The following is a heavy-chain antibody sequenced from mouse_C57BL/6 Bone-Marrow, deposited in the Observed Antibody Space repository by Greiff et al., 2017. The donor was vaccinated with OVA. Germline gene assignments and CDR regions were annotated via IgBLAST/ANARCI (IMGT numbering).Heavy chain of an antibody. Sequence: VQLQQSGPGLVQPSQSLSITCTVSGFSLTSYGVHWVRQSPGKGLEWLGVIWRGGSTDYNAAFMSSLSITKDNSKCHVFFKMNRLQADDTAIYCGAISTTVVDNWYFDVWGTGTTVTVSS. D-gene: IGHD1-1*01. CDR2: IWRGGST. CDR1: GFSLTSYG. J-gene: IGHJ1*03. CDR3: AISTTVVDNWYFDV. V-gene: IGHV2-5*01.